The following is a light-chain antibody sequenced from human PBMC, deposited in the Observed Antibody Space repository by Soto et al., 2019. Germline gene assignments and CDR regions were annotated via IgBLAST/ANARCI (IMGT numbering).Light chain of an antibody. V-gene: IGKV1-17*01. J-gene: IGKJ1*01. Sequence: DVQMTQSPSSLSASVGDRVTITCRASQDITSDLGWFQQKPGKAPKRLIYAASSLQSGVPSRFSGSAYGTEFTLSISSLQPEDFATSYCLQHNSYPWTFGQGTEVEIK. CDR3: LQHNSYPWT. CDR2: AAS. CDR1: QDITSD.